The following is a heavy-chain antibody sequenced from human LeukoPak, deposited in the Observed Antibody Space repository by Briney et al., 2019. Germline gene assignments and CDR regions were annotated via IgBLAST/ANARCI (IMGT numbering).Heavy chain of an antibody. CDR1: GFSFSTYW. CDR2: INEGGDKL. V-gene: IGHV3-7*03. J-gene: IGHJ4*02. D-gene: IGHD3-22*01. CDR3: ARAMMVVANLWGVYDY. Sequence: PGGSLRLSCAASGFSFSTYWMTWVRQSPGGGLEWLANINEGGDKLYYLDSVKGRFTISRDNSKNTLYLQMDSLRAEDTAVYFCARAMMVVANLWGVYDYWGQGTLVTVSS.